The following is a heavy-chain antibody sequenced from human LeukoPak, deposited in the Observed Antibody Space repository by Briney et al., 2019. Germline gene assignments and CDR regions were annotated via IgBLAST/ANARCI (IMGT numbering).Heavy chain of an antibody. CDR3: ARDRADDDSSGYIYRDFAY. V-gene: IGHV3-11*04. CDR2: ISGSGGTI. J-gene: IGHJ4*02. Sequence: SGGSLRLSCAASGFTFSDYYMNWIRQAPGKGLECVSYISGSGGTIYYADSVKGRFTISRDNAKNLLYLQMNNLRAEDTAVYYCARDRADDDSSGYIYRDFAYWGQGNLVTVS. D-gene: IGHD3-22*01. CDR1: GFTFSDYY.